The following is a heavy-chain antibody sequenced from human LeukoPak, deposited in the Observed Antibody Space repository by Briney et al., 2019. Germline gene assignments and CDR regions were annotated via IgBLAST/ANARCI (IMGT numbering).Heavy chain of an antibody. Sequence: SQTLSLTCTVSGGSISSGSYYWRWIRQPAGKGLEWIGRIYTSRSTNYNPSLKSRVTISVVTSKNQFSLKLSSVTAADTAVYYCARVRRYCSGGSCYSGWFDPWGQGTLVTVSS. CDR3: ARVRRYCSGGSCYSGWFDP. V-gene: IGHV4-61*02. J-gene: IGHJ5*02. CDR1: GGSISSGSYY. D-gene: IGHD2-15*01. CDR2: IYTSRST.